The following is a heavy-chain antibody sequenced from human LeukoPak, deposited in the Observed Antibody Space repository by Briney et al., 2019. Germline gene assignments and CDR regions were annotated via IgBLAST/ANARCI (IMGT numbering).Heavy chain of an antibody. V-gene: IGHV3-30*02. CDR3: AKGEGGYSGYDGGYSSRRLFDY. CDR2: IRYDGSNK. D-gene: IGHD5-12*01. CDR1: GFTFSSYG. J-gene: IGHJ4*02. Sequence: PGGSLRLSCAASGFTFSSYGMHWVRQAPGKGLEWVAFIRYDGSNKYYADSVKGRFTISRDNSKNTLYLQMNSLRAEDTAVYYCAKGEGGYSGYDGGYSSRRLFDYWGQGTLVTVSS.